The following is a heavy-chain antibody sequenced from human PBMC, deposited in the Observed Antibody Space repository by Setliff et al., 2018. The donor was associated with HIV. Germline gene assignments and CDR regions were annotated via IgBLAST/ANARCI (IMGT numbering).Heavy chain of an antibody. V-gene: IGHV4-59*01. CDR2: IYYSGTT. CDR3: ARGHPNSSRSSLVY. J-gene: IGHJ4*02. D-gene: IGHD6-6*01. Sequence: PSETLSLTCTVSGDSISNYYWTWIRQPPGKGLEWIGYIYYSGTTNYNPSLKSRVTISVDTSKNQFSLKLTSVTAADTAVYYCARGHPNSSRSSLVYWGQGTLVTVPS. CDR1: GDSISNYY.